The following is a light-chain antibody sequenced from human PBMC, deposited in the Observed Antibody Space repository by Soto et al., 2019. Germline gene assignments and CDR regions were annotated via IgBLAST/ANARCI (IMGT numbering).Light chain of an antibody. CDR3: QHLNTSPRT. CDR2: GAS. CDR1: QGISSY. J-gene: IGKJ2*01. Sequence: DIQLTQSPSFLSASVGDRVTIICRASQGISSYLAWYQQPPGKAPKLLIYGASTLPRGVSSRFSGSGSGTEFPPTISRLQPEDFATYYCQHLNTSPRTFGQGTKLEIK. V-gene: IGKV1-9*01.